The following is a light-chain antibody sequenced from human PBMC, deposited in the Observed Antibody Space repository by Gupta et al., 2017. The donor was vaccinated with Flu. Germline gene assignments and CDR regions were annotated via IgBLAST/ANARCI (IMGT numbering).Light chain of an antibody. CDR2: GKN. Sequence: QTVRITCQGDSLRSYYASWYRQKPGQAPVLVFYGKNNRPSGSPDRFSSSTSGNTGALTITGAQAEDEADYYCNSRDTSGNHPVVFGGGTKLTVL. CDR1: SLRSYY. J-gene: IGLJ2*01. V-gene: IGLV3-19*01. CDR3: NSRDTSGNHPVV.